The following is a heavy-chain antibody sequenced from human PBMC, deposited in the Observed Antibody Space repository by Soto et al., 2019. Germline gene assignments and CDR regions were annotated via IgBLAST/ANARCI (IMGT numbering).Heavy chain of an antibody. D-gene: IGHD1-1*01. J-gene: IGHJ4*02. CDR3: ASGLTTLYYFDS. CDR2: IYYAGST. V-gene: IGHV4-31*03. Sequence: QVQLQESGPGLVKSSQTLSLTCSVSGGSISRSVYYWTWLRQPPGKGLEWIGHIYYAGSTYSNPSLKSRLSLSLDTSKNQFSLKLSSVTAADTAVYYCASGLTTLYYFDSWGQGTLVSVSS. CDR1: GGSISRSVYY.